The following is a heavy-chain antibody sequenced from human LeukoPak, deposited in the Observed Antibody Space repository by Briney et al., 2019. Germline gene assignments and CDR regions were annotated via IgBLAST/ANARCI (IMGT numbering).Heavy chain of an antibody. CDR2: IDSSGNYK. Sequence: GGSLRLSCADSGFTFSTNDMNWVRQAPGKGLEWVSSIDSSGNYKYYADSVKGRFTISRDNAKNSLYLQMNSLRAEDTAVYYCATIGSSSHYFDYWGQGTLVTVSS. D-gene: IGHD6-6*01. V-gene: IGHV3-21*01. CDR3: ATIGSSSHYFDY. J-gene: IGHJ4*02. CDR1: GFTFSTND.